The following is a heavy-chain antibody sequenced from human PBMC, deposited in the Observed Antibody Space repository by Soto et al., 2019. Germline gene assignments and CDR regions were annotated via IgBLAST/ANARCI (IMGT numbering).Heavy chain of an antibody. CDR3: ARVLLWFGEFYYFDY. J-gene: IGHJ4*02. D-gene: IGHD3-10*01. CDR1: GFTFSSYW. Sequence: GGSLRLSCAASGFTFSSYWVSWVRQAPGKGLEWVANIKQDGSEKYYVDSVKGRFTISRDNAKNSLYLQMNSLRAEDTAVYYCARVLLWFGEFYYFDYWGQGXLVTVYS. CDR2: IKQDGSEK. V-gene: IGHV3-7*03.